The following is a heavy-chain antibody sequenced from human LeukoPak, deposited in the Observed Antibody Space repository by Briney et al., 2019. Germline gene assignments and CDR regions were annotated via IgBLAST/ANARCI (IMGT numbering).Heavy chain of an antibody. D-gene: IGHD3-16*01. Sequence: SETLSLTCAVYGGSFSGYYWSWIRQPPGKGLEWIGEINHSGSTNYNPSLKSRVTISVDTSKNQFSLKLSSVTAADTAVYYWAGATRGGRRVVDYWGQGTLVTVSS. V-gene: IGHV4-34*01. CDR2: INHSGST. CDR1: GGSFSGYY. CDR3: AGATRGGRRVVDY. J-gene: IGHJ4*02.